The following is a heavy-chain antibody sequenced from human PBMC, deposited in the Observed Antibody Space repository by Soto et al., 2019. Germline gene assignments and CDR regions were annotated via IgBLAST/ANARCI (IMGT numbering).Heavy chain of an antibody. CDR3: ARQAIGGTGPKDY. Sequence: GGSLRLSCAASGFTFSSYAMHWVRQAPGKGLEWVAVISYDGSNKYYADSVKGRFTISRDNSKNTLYLQMNSLRAEDTAVYYCARQAIGGTGPKDYWGQGTLVTVSS. D-gene: IGHD3-16*01. V-gene: IGHV3-30-3*01. CDR2: ISYDGSNK. CDR1: GFTFSSYA. J-gene: IGHJ4*02.